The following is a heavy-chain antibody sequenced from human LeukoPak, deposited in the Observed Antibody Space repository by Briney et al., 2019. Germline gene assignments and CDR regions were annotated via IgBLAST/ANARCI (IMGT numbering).Heavy chain of an antibody. CDR2: IYYSGST. D-gene: IGHD3-10*01. CDR1: GGSISSGDYY. CDR3: ASGPYGSGPEDAFDI. J-gene: IGHJ3*02. V-gene: IGHV4-30-4*08. Sequence: SQTLSLTCTVSGGSISSGDYYWSWIRQPPGKGLEWIGYIYYSGSTYYNPSLKSRVTISVDTSKNQFSLKLSSVTAADTAVYYCASGPYGSGPEDAFDIWGQGTMVTVSS.